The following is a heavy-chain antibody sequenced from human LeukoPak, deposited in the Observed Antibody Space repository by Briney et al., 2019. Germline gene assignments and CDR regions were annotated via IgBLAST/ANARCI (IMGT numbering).Heavy chain of an antibody. CDR2: ISSSSSYI. D-gene: IGHD4-17*01. J-gene: IGHJ6*02. Sequence: PGGSLRLSCAASGFTFSSYSMNWVRQAPGKGLEWVSSISSSSSYIYYADSVKGRFTISRDNSKNTLYLQMNSLRAEDTAVYYCAKDRVDYGLYYGMDVWGQGTTVTVSS. CDR1: GFTFSSYS. CDR3: AKDRVDYGLYYGMDV. V-gene: IGHV3-21*04.